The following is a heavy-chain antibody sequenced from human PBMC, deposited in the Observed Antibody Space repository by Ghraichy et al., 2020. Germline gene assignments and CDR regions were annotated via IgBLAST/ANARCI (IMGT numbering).Heavy chain of an antibody. V-gene: IGHV4-4*07. Sequence: SETLSLTCTVSGGSISSYYWSWIRQPAGKGLEWIGRIYTSGSTNYNPSLKSRVTMSVDTSKNQFSLKLSSVTAADTAVYYCARASYDFWSGYWYYFDYWGQGTLVTVSS. CDR3: ARASYDFWSGYWYYFDY. D-gene: IGHD3-3*01. J-gene: IGHJ4*02. CDR2: IYTSGST. CDR1: GGSISSYY.